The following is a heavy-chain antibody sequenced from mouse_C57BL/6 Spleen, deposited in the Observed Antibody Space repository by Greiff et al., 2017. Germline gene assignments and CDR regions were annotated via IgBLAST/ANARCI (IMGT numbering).Heavy chain of an antibody. V-gene: IGHV1-53*01. Sequence: QVHVKQPGTELVKPGASVKLSCKASGYTFTSYWMHWVKQRPGQGLEWIGNINPSNGGTNYNEKFKSKATLTVDKSSSTAYMQLSSLTSEDSAVYYCARGGLGYDESLAWFAYWGQGTLVTVSA. J-gene: IGHJ3*01. CDR1: GYTFTSYW. D-gene: IGHD2-2*01. CDR3: ARGGLGYDESLAWFAY. CDR2: INPSNGGT.